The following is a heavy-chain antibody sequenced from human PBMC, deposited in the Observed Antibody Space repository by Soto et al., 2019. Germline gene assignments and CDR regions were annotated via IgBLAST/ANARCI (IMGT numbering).Heavy chain of an antibody. CDR1: GHTLTELS. V-gene: IGHV1-24*01. CDR2: FDPEDGET. D-gene: IGHD1-1*01. Sequence: QVQLLQSGAEVKKPGASVKVSCKVSGHTLTELSMHCVRQAPGRGLEWMGGFDPEDGETIFAQKFQGRVTMTEDTSTDSTYMELTRLRSEATAVYYCAAGGTRWLHSPFDYWGQGTLVTISS. J-gene: IGHJ4*02. CDR3: AAGGTRWLHSPFDY.